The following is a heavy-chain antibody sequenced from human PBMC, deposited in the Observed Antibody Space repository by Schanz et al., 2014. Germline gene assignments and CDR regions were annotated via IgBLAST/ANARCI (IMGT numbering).Heavy chain of an antibody. V-gene: IGHV1-46*01. CDR2: IHPSGGST. J-gene: IGHJ4*02. Sequence: QVQLVQSGAEVKKPGASVKLSCEASGYTFTSYFLHWVRQAPGQGPEWMGIIHPSGGSTNYAQQFRGRLTMTRDTSTNPFSMKLSTLTSADTAVYYCARGFLASGGKTFDCWGQGTLVTVSS. D-gene: IGHD1-26*01. CDR3: ARGFLASGGKTFDC. CDR1: GYTFTSYF.